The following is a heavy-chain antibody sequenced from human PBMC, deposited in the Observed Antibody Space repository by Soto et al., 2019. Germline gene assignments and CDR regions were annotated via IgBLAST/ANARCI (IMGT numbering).Heavy chain of an antibody. D-gene: IGHD1-1*01. CDR3: AKDKDYWNDYDYEDYYYNYMDV. CDR1: GYTFTSYA. J-gene: IGHJ6*03. Sequence: QVQLVQSGAEVKKPGASVKVSCKASGYTFTSYAMHWVRQAPGQRLEWMGWINAGNGNTKYSQKFQGRVTITRDTSARTAYMELGSLKSEDTAVYYCAKDKDYWNDYDYEDYYYNYMDVWGKGTTVTVSS. CDR2: INAGNGNT. V-gene: IGHV1-3*01.